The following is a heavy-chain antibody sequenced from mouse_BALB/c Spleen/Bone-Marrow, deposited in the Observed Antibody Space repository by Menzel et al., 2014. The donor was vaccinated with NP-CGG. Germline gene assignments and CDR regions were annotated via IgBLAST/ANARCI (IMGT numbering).Heavy chain of an antibody. Sequence: EVKVVESGGGLVQPGGSRKLSCAASGFNFQTFGMRWVRQAPEKGLEWVAYISSGSSTIYYGDTVRGRFTISRDNPKKTLFLQMTSLRSEDTAMYFCARSRFPDYGTSPFDYWGQGTPLTVPS. CDR1: GFNFQTFG. V-gene: IGHV5-17*02. CDR2: ISSGSSTI. J-gene: IGHJ2*01. CDR3: ARSRFPDYGTSPFDY. D-gene: IGHD1-1*01.